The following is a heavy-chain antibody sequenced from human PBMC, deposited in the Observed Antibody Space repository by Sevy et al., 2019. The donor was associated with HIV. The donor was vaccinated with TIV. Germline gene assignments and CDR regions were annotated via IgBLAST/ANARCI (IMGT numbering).Heavy chain of an antibody. V-gene: IGHV4-34*01. CDR1: GGSFSGYY. CDR2: INHSGST. J-gene: IGHJ4*02. Sequence: SETLSLTCAVYGGSFSGYYCSWIRQPPGKGLEWIGEINHSGSTNYNPSLKSRVTISVDTSKNQFSLKLSSVTAADTAVYYCARGLVTPYFYYWGQGTLVTVSS. CDR3: ARGLVTPYFYY. D-gene: IGHD4-4*01.